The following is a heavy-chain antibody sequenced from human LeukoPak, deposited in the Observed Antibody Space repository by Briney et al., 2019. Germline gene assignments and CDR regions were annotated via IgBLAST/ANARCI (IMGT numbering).Heavy chain of an antibody. Sequence: GGSLRLSCAASGFTFSGYGMHWDRQAPGKGLEWVAVIWYDGSNKYYADSVKGRFTISRDNSKNTLYLQMNSLRAEDTAVYYCARDGVRSSSWYIGYYYYMDVWGKGTTVTVSS. CDR2: IWYDGSNK. V-gene: IGHV3-33*01. CDR3: ARDGVRSSSWYIGYYYYMDV. J-gene: IGHJ6*03. CDR1: GFTFSGYG. D-gene: IGHD6-13*01.